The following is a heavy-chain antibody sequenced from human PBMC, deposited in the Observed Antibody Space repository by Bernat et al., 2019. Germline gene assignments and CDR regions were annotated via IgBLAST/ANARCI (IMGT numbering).Heavy chain of an antibody. J-gene: IGHJ4*02. D-gene: IGHD6-6*01. CDR2: IYHRGST. Sequence: QVQLQESGPGLVKPSETLSLTCTVSGGSISSYYWSWIRQSPGKGPEWIGYIYHRGSTNYNPSLKSRVAISVDTSKNQFSLNLSAVTAADTAVYYCAREEYSSSSLDYWGQGTLVTVSS. CDR1: GGSISSYY. CDR3: AREEYSSSSLDY. V-gene: IGHV4-59*01.